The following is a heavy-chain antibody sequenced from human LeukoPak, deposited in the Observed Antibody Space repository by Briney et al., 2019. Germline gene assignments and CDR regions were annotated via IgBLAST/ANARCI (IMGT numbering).Heavy chain of an antibody. CDR1: GGSISSGGYY. Sequence: PSETLSLTCTVSGGSISSGGYYWSWVRQAPGKGLEWVSAISGSGGSTYYADSVKGRFTISRDNSKNTLYLQMNSLRAEDTAVYYCAKGEKVMTTVTSVFELRIPAYYFDYWGQGTLVTVSS. V-gene: IGHV3-23*01. D-gene: IGHD4-17*01. J-gene: IGHJ4*02. CDR2: ISGSGGST. CDR3: AKGEKVMTTVTSVFELRIPAYYFDY.